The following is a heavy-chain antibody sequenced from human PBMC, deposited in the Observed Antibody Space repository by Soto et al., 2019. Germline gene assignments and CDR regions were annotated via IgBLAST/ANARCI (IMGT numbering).Heavy chain of an antibody. CDR3: ARSLLRLGQLSLSP. D-gene: IGHD3-16*02. V-gene: IGHV4-59*01. J-gene: IGHJ1*01. Sequence: SETLSLTCTVSGGSISSYYWSWIRQPPGKGLEWIGYIYYSGSTNYNPSLKSRVTISVDTSKNQFSLKLSSVTAADTAVYYCARSLLRLGQLSLSPRGQRTLVIV. CDR2: IYYSGST. CDR1: GGSISSYY.